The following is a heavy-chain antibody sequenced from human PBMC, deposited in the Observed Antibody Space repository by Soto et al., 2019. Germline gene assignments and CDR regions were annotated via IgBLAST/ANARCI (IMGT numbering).Heavy chain of an antibody. J-gene: IGHJ4*01. Sequence: PSETLSLTCTVSGGSVSSRSYSWSCVRQTPGGGLEWIGYVYFSGYINDSGGPKYNPSLKSRVTISIDTSKNQFSLNLRSVTAAYTPVNYCASEFQYDLWSGYSSQPYFDYLGQGTLVTASS. CDR2: VYFSGYINDSGGP. CDR1: GGSVSSRSYS. V-gene: IGHV4-61*01. D-gene: IGHD3-3*01. CDR3: ASEFQYDLWSGYSSQPYFDY.